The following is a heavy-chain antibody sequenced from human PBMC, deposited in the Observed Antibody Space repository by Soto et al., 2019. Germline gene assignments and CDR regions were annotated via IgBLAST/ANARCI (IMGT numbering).Heavy chain of an antibody. V-gene: IGHV1-18*01. CDR3: ARRGPSYCSSTSCYENWFDP. D-gene: IGHD2-2*01. Sequence: QVQLVQSGAEVKKPGASVKVSCKASGYTFTSYGISWVRQAPGQGLEWMGWISAYNGNTNYAQKLQGRVTMTTDTSTSKAYMELRSLRSDDTAVYYCARRGPSYCSSTSCYENWFDPWGQGTLVTVSS. CDR2: ISAYNGNT. J-gene: IGHJ5*02. CDR1: GYTFTSYG.